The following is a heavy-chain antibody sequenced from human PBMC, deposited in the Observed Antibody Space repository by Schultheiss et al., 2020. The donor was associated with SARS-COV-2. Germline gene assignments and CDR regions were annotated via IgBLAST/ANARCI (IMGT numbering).Heavy chain of an antibody. CDR3: AKEGRWGGDP. Sequence: GGSLRLSCAASGFPFSGYDMNWVRQAPGKGLEWVSYISSSDSTIYYADSVKGRFTISRDNSKNTLYLQMNSLRAEDTAVYYCAKEGRWGGDPWGQGTLVTVSS. D-gene: IGHD7-27*01. V-gene: IGHV3-48*03. CDR1: GFPFSGYD. CDR2: ISSSDSTI. J-gene: IGHJ5*02.